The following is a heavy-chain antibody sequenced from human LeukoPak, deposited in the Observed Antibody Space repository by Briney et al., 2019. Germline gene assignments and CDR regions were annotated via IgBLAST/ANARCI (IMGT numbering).Heavy chain of an antibody. CDR2: IDWDDDK. D-gene: IGHD6-13*01. CDR3: ARLGAAGTDAFDL. J-gene: IGHJ3*01. CDR1: GFSLTTSGMC. Sequence: ESGPALVKPTQTLTLTCTFSGFSLTTSGMCVGWIRQPPGKALEWLALIDWDDDKYYTTSLKTRLTISKDTSINQVVLTMTNMDPVDTATYYCARLGAAGTDAFDLWGPGTMVTVSS. V-gene: IGHV2-70*01.